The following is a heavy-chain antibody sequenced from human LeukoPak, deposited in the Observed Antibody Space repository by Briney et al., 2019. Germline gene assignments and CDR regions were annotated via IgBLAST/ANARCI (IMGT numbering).Heavy chain of an antibody. V-gene: IGHV1-8*01. J-gene: IGHJ4*02. CDR1: GYTFSAYD. CDR3: ARGVRNQLLSEY. Sequence: GASVRVSCKTSGYTFSAYDVTWVRQAPGQGLEWMGWVNPNSGNTGSAQKFWGRVTMTSNASISSAYMELHRLTSEDTAVYYCARGVRNQLLSEYWGQGTLITVSS. D-gene: IGHD2-2*01. CDR2: VNPNSGNT.